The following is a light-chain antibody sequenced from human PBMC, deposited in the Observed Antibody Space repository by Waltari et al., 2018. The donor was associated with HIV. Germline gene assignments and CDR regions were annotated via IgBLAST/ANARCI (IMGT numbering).Light chain of an antibody. CDR3: QQSHFLWT. CDR1: QDIRHH. V-gene: IGKV1-33*01. CDR2: DTS. Sequence: DIQMTQFPVFLSAYIGDSVTITCKASQDIRHHLNWYHQSPGKVPKLLIYDTSYLETGVSSRFSGRGSGTEFSLTISNLQPEDIGIFYCQQSHFLWTFGQGTKVEI. J-gene: IGKJ1*01.